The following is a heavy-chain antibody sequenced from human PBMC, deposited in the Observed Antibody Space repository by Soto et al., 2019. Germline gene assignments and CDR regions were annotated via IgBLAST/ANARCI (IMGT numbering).Heavy chain of an antibody. CDR1: GFTFTSYA. V-gene: IGHV3-23*01. D-gene: IGHD3-3*01. CDR3: AKHDFWTLYNTGLDS. J-gene: IGHJ4*02. CDR2: ISGSGGDT. Sequence: EVQLLESGGGLVQPGGSLRLSCSASGFTFTSYAMSWVRQAPGKGLAWVSGISGSGGDTKSADSVKGRFTISRDNFKNMLYLQMNSVRAEDTAVNYCAKHDFWTLYNTGLDSWGQGTLVTVSS.